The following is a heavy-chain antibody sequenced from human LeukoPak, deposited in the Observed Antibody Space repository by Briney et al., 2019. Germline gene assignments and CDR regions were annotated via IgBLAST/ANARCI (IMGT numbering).Heavy chain of an antibody. CDR3: ARLEPYGDYPY. Sequence: PFETLSLTCTVSGGSISSSSYYWGWIRQPPGKGLEWIGSIYYSGSTYYNPSLKSRVTISVDTSKNQFSLKLSSVTAADTAVYYCARLEPYGDYPYWGQGTLVTVSS. CDR2: IYYSGST. V-gene: IGHV4-39*07. CDR1: GGSISSSSYY. D-gene: IGHD4-17*01. J-gene: IGHJ4*02.